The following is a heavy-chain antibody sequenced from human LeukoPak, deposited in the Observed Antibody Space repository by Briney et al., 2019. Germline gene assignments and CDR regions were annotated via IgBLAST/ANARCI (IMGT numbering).Heavy chain of an antibody. Sequence: QPGGSLRLSCAASGFTFSSYEMNWVRQAPGKGLEWVSYISSSGSTIYYADSVKGRFTISRDNAKNSLYLQMNSLRAEDTAVYYCASSPMGGYSYGYYYGMDVWGQGTTVTVSS. CDR2: ISSSGSTI. D-gene: IGHD5-18*01. J-gene: IGHJ6*02. CDR3: ASSPMGGYSYGYYYGMDV. V-gene: IGHV3-48*03. CDR1: GFTFSSYE.